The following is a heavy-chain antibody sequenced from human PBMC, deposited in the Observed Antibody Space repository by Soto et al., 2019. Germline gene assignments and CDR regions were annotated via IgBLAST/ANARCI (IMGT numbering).Heavy chain of an antibody. Sequence: PGESLKISCQGSGYTFTNYWITWVRQMPGRGLEWMGRIDHSDSYTNYSPSFQGHVTITADKSTNTAYLEWRSLKAPDSAIYCCACAMQDYGDRAYDYWGQGTLVTVPS. CDR3: ACAMQDYGDRAYDY. J-gene: IGHJ4*02. D-gene: IGHD2-21*02. V-gene: IGHV5-10-1*01. CDR2: IDHSDSYT. CDR1: GYTFTNYW.